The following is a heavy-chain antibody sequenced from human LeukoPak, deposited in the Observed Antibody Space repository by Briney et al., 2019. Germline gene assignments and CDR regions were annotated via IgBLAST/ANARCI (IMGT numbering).Heavy chain of an antibody. CDR2: ISAYNGNT. D-gene: IGHD1-26*01. CDR3: ARVGFSGIVGWELLPADY. J-gene: IGHJ4*02. V-gene: IGHV1-18*01. Sequence: ASVKVSCKASGYTFTSYGISWVRQAPGQGLEWMGWISAYNGNTNYAQKLQGRVTMTTDTSTSTAYMELRSLRSDDTAVYYCARVGFSGIVGWELLPADYWGQGTLVTVSS. CDR1: GYTFTSYG.